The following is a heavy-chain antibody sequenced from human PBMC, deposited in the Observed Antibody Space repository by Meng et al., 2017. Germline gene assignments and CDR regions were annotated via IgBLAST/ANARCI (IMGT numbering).Heavy chain of an antibody. CDR1: GYTFTSYY. CDR2: INPSGGST. D-gene: IGHD3-10*01. J-gene: IGHJ6*02. Sequence: ASVKVSCKASGYTFTSYYMHWVRQAPGQGLEWMGIINPSGGSTSYAQKFQGRVTMTRDTSTSTVYMELSSLRSEDTAVYYCARDPHYYGSGSYYSGYYYYGMDVWGQGTTVTVSS. V-gene: IGHV1-46*01. CDR3: ARDPHYYGSGSYYSGYYYYGMDV.